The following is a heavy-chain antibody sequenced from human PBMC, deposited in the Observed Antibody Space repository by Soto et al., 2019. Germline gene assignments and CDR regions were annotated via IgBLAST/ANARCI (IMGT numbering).Heavy chain of an antibody. CDR3: ARGGAVTPLDYYYGMDV. CDR1: GYTFTSYD. J-gene: IGHJ6*02. D-gene: IGHD4-4*01. V-gene: IGHV1-8*01. CDR2: MNPNSGNT. Sequence: QVQLVQSGAEVKKPGASVKVSCKASGYTFTSYDINWVRQATGQGLEWKGWMNPNSGNTGYAQKFQGRVTMTRNTSISTAYMELSSLRSEDTAVYYCARGGAVTPLDYYYGMDVWGQGTTVTVSS.